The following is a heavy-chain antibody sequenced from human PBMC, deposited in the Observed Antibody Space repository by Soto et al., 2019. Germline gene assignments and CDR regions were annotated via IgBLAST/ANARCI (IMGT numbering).Heavy chain of an antibody. J-gene: IGHJ6*02. CDR2: VYSTGTT. Sequence: ETLSLTCAVSVESGSSSDFYWTWILQPPGKPLEWIGYVYSTGTTNYSPSLKSRVDMSVDTSENQFSLKLRSVTAADAAVYFCARVSKLVAPKDGRRAYFFAMDVWGHGTTVTVSS. V-gene: IGHV4-61*08. CDR1: VESGSSSDFY. CDR3: ARVSKLVAPKDGRRAYFFAMDV. D-gene: IGHD6-6*01.